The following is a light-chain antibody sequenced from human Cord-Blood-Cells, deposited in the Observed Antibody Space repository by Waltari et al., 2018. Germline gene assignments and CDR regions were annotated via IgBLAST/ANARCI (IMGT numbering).Light chain of an antibody. CDR2: SNN. J-gene: IGLJ1*01. Sequence: QSVLTQPPSASGTPGQRVTISCSGSSSNLARNTVNWYQQLPGPAPKLLIYSNNQRPSGVPDRFSGSKSGTSASLAISGLQSEDEADYYCAAWDDSLNGYVFGTGTKVTVL. CDR3: AAWDDSLNGYV. V-gene: IGLV1-44*01. CDR1: SSNLARNT.